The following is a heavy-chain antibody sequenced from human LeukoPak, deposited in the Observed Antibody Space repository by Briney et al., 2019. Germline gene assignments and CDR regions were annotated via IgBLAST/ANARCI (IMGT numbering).Heavy chain of an antibody. J-gene: IGHJ4*02. D-gene: IGHD3-3*01. CDR3: TRDFAVGIFGVGSASDY. CDR2: IRSKAYGGTT. V-gene: IGHV3-49*04. CDR1: GFTFGDYA. Sequence: GGSLRLSCTASGFTFGDYAMSWVRQAPGKGLEWVGFIRSKAYGGTTEYAASVKGRFTISRDDSKSIAYLQMNSLKTEDTAVYYCTRDFAVGIFGVGSASDYWGQGTLVTVSS.